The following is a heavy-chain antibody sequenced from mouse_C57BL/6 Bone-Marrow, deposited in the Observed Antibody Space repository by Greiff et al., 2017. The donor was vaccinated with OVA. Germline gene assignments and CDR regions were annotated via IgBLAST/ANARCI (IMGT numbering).Heavy chain of an antibody. D-gene: IGHD2-4*01. V-gene: IGHV1-52*01. CDR3: ARGGSYDYDEGSWFAY. CDR1: GYTFTSYW. CDR2: IDPSDSET. J-gene: IGHJ3*01. Sequence: VQLQQPGAELVRPGSSVKLSCKASGYTFTSYWMHWVKQRPIQGLEWIGNIDPSDSETHYNQKFKDKATLTVDKSSSTAYMQLSSLTSEDSAVYYGARGGSYDYDEGSWFAYWGQGTLVTVSA.